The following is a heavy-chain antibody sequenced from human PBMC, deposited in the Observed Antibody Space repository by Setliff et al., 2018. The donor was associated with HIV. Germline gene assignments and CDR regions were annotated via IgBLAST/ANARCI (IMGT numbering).Heavy chain of an antibody. CDR2: INHSGRT. Sequence: PSETLSLTCAVYGGSFSGYCWSWIRQPPGKGLEWIGEINHSGRTKYNPSLKSRVTTSVDTSKNQFSLRLNSVTATDTALYYCARGRFHRLHRPYSGSGSLGIQYFDYWGQGTLVTVSS. CDR1: GGSFSGYC. CDR3: ARGRFHRLHRPYSGSGSLGIQYFDY. D-gene: IGHD3-10*01. V-gene: IGHV4-34*01. J-gene: IGHJ4*02.